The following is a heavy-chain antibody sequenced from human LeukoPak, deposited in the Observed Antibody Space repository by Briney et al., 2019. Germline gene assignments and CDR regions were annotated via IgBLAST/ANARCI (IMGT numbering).Heavy chain of an antibody. D-gene: IGHD6-19*01. CDR3: ARMLVAGTGTYFDY. Sequence: SVKVSCKASGGTFSSYAISWVRQVPRQGLEWMGGIILIFGTANYAQKFQGRVTITTDESTSTAYMELSSLRSEDTAVYYCARMLVAGTGTYFDYWGQGTLVTVSS. CDR2: IILIFGTA. V-gene: IGHV1-69*05. CDR1: GGTFSSYA. J-gene: IGHJ4*02.